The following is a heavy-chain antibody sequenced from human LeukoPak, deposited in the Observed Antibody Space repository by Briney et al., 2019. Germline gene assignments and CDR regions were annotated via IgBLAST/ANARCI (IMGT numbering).Heavy chain of an antibody. V-gene: IGHV3-30*02. Sequence: PGGSLRLSCAASGLTFSSYGMHWVRQAPGKGLEWVAFIRYDGSNKYYADSVKGRFTISRDNSKNTLYLQMNSLRAEDTAVYYYASSVVVPAAIDYWGQGTLVTVSS. D-gene: IGHD2-2*01. CDR3: ASSVVVPAAIDY. CDR1: GLTFSSYG. J-gene: IGHJ4*02. CDR2: IRYDGSNK.